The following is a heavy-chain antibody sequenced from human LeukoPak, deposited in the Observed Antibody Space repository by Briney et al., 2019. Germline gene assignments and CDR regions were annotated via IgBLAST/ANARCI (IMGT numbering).Heavy chain of an antibody. J-gene: IGHJ6*03. CDR1: GGSISSYY. CDR3: ARGGSYYDFWSGYYDYYYYMEV. CDR2: IYYSGST. Sequence: SETLSLTCTVSGGSISSYYWSGIRQPPGKGLEWIGYIYYSGSTNYNPSLKSRVTISVDTSKNQFSLRLTSVTAADTAVYYCARGGSYYDFWSGYYDYYYYMEVWGKGTTVTVSS. V-gene: IGHV4-59*01. D-gene: IGHD3-3*01.